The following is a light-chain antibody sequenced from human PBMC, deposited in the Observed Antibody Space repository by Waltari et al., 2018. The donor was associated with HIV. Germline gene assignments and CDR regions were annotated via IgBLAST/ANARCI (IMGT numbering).Light chain of an antibody. CDR3: AAWDARLNEYL. V-gene: IGLV1-44*01. Sequence: QSVLTQPHSASGTPGQRVIISCSGSNSNVGSDVVNCYQQLPGTAPKLLIYGDNERPSGVPDRFSGSKSGASASLAISDLQSEDEAEYYCAAWDARLNEYLFGTGTKVTVL. CDR1: NSNVGSDV. J-gene: IGLJ1*01. CDR2: GDN.